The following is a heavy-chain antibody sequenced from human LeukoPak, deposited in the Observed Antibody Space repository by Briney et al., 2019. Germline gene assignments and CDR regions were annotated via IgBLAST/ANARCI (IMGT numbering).Heavy chain of an antibody. Sequence: PGGSLRLSCAASGFTFSSYAMSWVRQAPGKGLEWVSAISGSGGSTYYADSVKGRFTISRDNSKNTLYLQMNSLRAEDTAVYYCAKDHNRYYYGLGSYYPDYWGQGTLVTVSS. J-gene: IGHJ4*02. CDR1: GFTFSSYA. V-gene: IGHV3-23*01. D-gene: IGHD3-10*01. CDR2: ISGSGGST. CDR3: AKDHNRYYYGLGSYYPDY.